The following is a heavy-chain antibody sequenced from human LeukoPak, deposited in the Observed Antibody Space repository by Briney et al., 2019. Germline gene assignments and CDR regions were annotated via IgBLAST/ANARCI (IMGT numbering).Heavy chain of an antibody. D-gene: IGHD2-2*01. J-gene: IGHJ4*02. CDR1: GGSISSYY. CDR2: IYYSGST. Sequence: PSETLSLTCTVSGGSISSYYWSWIRQPPGKGLEWIGYIYYSGSTNYNPSLKSRVTISVDTPKNQFSLKLTSVTAADTAVYFCALGVPTAIANYGGQGTLVTLSS. V-gene: IGHV4-59*08. CDR3: ALGVPTAIANY.